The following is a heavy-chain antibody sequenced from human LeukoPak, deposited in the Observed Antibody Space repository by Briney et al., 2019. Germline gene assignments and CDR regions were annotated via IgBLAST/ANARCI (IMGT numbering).Heavy chain of an antibody. V-gene: IGHV4-59*01. CDR3: ARGRLGGSGSYYNVLDY. D-gene: IGHD3-10*01. Sequence: SETLSLTCTVSGDSIISYYWSWIRQPPGKGLEWIGYISYSGSTNYNPSLKSRVTISVDTSRNQFSLKLSSVTAADTAVYYCARGRLGGSGSYYNVLDYWGQGTLVTVSS. J-gene: IGHJ4*02. CDR2: ISYSGST. CDR1: GDSIISYY.